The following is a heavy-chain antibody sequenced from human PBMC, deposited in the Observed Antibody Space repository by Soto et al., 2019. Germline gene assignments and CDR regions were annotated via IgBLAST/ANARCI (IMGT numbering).Heavy chain of an antibody. CDR1: GFTFSSNW. V-gene: IGHV3-15*01. J-gene: IGHJ6*02. Sequence: AGSMTLTCKASGFTFSSNWQSWGRQAPGPGLGWVGRINCKTDGGTTDFPAPVKGSFTVSRDGSNNMSYLHMNSLRTEDTAVYSCITYPFGGSRYSYAMDVRGQGTTVTVSS. CDR2: INCKTDGGTT. D-gene: IGHD1-26*01. CDR3: ITYPFGGSRYSYAMDV.